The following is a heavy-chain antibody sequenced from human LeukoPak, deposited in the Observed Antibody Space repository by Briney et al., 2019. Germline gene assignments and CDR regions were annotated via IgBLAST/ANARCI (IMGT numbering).Heavy chain of an antibody. CDR1: GFTFSSYK. Sequence: GGSLRLSCAASGFTFSSYKMRWTRPAPGKGLERVSNIKKVGSEKYYVDSLKGRFTISRDNAKNQVYLQMNSLIAKDTPCCYCAIYNCSGSSFYSQFAFDVWGQGTMVTVSS. CDR2: IKKVGSEK. D-gene: IGHD2-15*01. CDR3: AIYNCSGSSFYSQFAFDV. V-gene: IGHV3-7*01. J-gene: IGHJ3*01.